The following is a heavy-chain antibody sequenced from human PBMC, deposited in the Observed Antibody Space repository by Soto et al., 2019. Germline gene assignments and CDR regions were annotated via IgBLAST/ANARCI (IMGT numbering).Heavy chain of an antibody. Sequence: EVQLLESGGGLVQPGGSLRLSCAPSGITFSSHALSWVRQAPGKGLEWVSVISGNGGNTYYADSVKGRFSISIDNSKNTLYLQMNSLRAEDTAVYYCAKVFRGDGYFFDYWGQGTLVTVSS. CDR2: ISGNGGNT. CDR3: AKVFRGDGYFFDY. D-gene: IGHD4-17*01. CDR1: GITFSSHA. J-gene: IGHJ4*02. V-gene: IGHV3-23*01.